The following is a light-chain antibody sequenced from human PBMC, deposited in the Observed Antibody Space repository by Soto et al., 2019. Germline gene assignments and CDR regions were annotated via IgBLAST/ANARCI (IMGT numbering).Light chain of an antibody. CDR3: QQYNNWPRT. CDR1: QSVSSN. CDR2: GAS. V-gene: IGKV3-15*01. Sequence: KPSPATLSVSHGARDPLSCRASQSVSSNLAWYHQRPGQAPRLLIYGASTRDTGIPARFSGSGSGTEFTLTISSLQSEDFAVYYCQQYNNWPRTFGQGTKVDIK. J-gene: IGKJ1*01.